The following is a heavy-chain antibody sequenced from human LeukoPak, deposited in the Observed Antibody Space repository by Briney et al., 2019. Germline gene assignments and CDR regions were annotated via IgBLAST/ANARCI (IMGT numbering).Heavy chain of an antibody. Sequence: SETLSLTCTVSGGSISSYYWSWIRQPPGKGLEWIGYIYYSGSTNYNPSLKSRVTISVDTSKNQFSLKLSSVTAADTAVYYCARLMAGSPYYYYGMDVWGQGTTVTGSS. J-gene: IGHJ6*02. CDR1: GGSISSYY. CDR3: ARLMAGSPYYYYGMDV. CDR2: IYYSGST. D-gene: IGHD5-24*01. V-gene: IGHV4-59*08.